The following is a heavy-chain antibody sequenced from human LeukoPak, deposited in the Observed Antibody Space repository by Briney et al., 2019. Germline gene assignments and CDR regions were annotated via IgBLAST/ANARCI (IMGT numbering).Heavy chain of an antibody. V-gene: IGHV4-61*02. J-gene: IGHJ4*02. CDR2: IYTSGST. CDR3: ARASYSYDINGWVPFDY. Sequence: SQTLSLTCTVSGDSISSGDNYWSWIRQPAGKGLEWIGRIYTSGSTNYNPSLKSRVTISGDTSKNQFSLRLSSVTAADTAVYYCARASYSYDINGWVPFDYWGQGTLVTVSS. D-gene: IGHD3-22*01. CDR1: GDSISSGDNY.